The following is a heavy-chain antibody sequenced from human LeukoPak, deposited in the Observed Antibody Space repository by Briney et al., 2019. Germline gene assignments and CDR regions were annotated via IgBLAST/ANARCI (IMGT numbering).Heavy chain of an antibody. V-gene: IGHV4-59*01. J-gene: IGHJ5*02. CDR1: GGSISSYY. Sequence: PSETLSLTCTVSGGSISSYYWSWIRQPPGKGLEWIGDISYSGSTNYNPSLKSRVTVSVDTSNKQFSLKLSSVTAADTDVYYCAGRLQSLNNPFDPWGHGTLVTVSS. D-gene: IGHD2-21*02. CDR2: ISYSGST. CDR3: AGRLQSLNNPFDP.